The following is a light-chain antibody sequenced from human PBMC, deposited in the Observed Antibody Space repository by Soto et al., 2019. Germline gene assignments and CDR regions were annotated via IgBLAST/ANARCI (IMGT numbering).Light chain of an antibody. CDR1: SSDVGGYNY. CDR2: EVY. V-gene: IGLV2-8*01. J-gene: IGLJ2*01. Sequence: QSVPTQPPSASGSPRQSVTFSCTGTSSDVGGYNYVSWYQQYPGKAPKLMIYEVYKRPSGVPDRFSGSKSGNTASLTVSGLQPEDEADYYCSAYAGSSTWVFGGGTKLTVL. CDR3: SAYAGSSTWV.